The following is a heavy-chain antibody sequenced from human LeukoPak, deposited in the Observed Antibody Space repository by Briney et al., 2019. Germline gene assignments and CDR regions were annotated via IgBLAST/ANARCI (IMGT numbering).Heavy chain of an antibody. CDR2: IYYSGCT. Sequence: SETLSLTCTVSGGSISSSTYYWGWIRQLPGKGLEWIGSIYYSGCTYNNPSLKSRVTIFVDTSKNQFSLKLSSVTATDTAVYYCARTYGDYDDAFDVWGQGTMVTVSS. V-gene: IGHV4-39*01. CDR1: GGSISSSTYY. J-gene: IGHJ3*01. D-gene: IGHD4-17*01. CDR3: ARTYGDYDDAFDV.